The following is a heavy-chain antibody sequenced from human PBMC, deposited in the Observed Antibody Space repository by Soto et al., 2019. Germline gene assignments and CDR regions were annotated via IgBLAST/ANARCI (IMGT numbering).Heavy chain of an antibody. D-gene: IGHD1-20*01. CDR1: GFSLSTSGVG. J-gene: IGHJ5*01. CDR2: IYWNDDK. CDR3: THRRRIMLIGGFDL. Sequence: GSGPTLVNPTQTLTLTCTFSGFSLSTSGVGVGWIRQPPGKALEWLALIYWNDDKRYSPSLKSRLTITKDTSKNQVVLTMTNMDSVDTATDFSTHRRRIMLIGGFDLWGQGTMVTVSS. V-gene: IGHV2-5*01.